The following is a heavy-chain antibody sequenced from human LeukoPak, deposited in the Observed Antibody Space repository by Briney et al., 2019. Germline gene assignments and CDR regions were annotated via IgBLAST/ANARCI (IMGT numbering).Heavy chain of an antibody. J-gene: IGHJ4*02. D-gene: IGHD6-13*01. Sequence: PSETLSLTCTVSGGSISSYYWSWIRQPTGKGLEWIGYIYYSGSTNYNPSLKSRVTISVDTSKNQFSLKLSSVTAADTAVYYCAKDVRQPTDGDYWGQGTLVTVSS. V-gene: IGHV4-59*01. CDR1: GGSISSYY. CDR2: IYYSGST. CDR3: AKDVRQPTDGDY.